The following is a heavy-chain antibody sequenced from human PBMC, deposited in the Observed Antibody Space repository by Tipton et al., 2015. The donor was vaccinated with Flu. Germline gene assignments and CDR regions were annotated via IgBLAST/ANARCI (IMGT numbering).Heavy chain of an antibody. CDR3: ARGRRRYNTGYDLADY. D-gene: IGHD5-12*01. J-gene: IGHJ4*02. CDR1: GGSFSTYY. V-gene: IGHV4-34*01. CDR2: INHSGII. Sequence: TLSLTCAVYGGSFSTYYWNWIRQFPGKGLEWIGEINHSGIITYNPSVKGRVTISIDTSKNQFSLRLTSVTAADTAVYYCARGRRRYNTGYDLADYWGQGTLVTVSS.